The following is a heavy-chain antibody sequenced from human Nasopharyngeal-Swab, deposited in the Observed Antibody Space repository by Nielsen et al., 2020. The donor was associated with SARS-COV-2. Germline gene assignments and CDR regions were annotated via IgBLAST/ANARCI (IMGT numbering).Heavy chain of an antibody. V-gene: IGHV1-18*01. CDR3: ARLLRYFDWLLTPYYFDY. Sequence: ASVKVSCKASGYTFTSYGISWVRQAPGQGLEWMGWISAYNGNTNYAQKLQGRVTMTTDTSTSTAYMELRSLRSDDPAVYYCARLLRYFDWLLTPYYFDYWGQGTLVTVSS. D-gene: IGHD3-9*01. CDR1: GYTFTSYG. CDR2: ISAYNGNT. J-gene: IGHJ4*02.